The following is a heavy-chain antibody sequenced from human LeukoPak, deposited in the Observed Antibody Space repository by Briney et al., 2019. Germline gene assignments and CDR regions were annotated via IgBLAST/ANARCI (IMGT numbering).Heavy chain of an antibody. CDR3: ARGRDTAMVYFDY. D-gene: IGHD5-18*01. Sequence: GGSLRLSCAASGFTFSSYSMNWVRQAPGKGLEWASSISSSSSYIYYADSVKGRFTISRDNAKNSLYLQMNSLRAEDTAVYYCARGRDTAMVYFDYWGQGTLVTVSS. CDR2: ISSSSSYI. V-gene: IGHV3-21*01. CDR1: GFTFSSYS. J-gene: IGHJ4*02.